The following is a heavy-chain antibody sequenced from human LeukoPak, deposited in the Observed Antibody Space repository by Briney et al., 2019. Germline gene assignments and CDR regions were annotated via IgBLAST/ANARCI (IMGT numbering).Heavy chain of an antibody. CDR1: GFTFSSYG. J-gene: IGHJ6*02. CDR3: AKDRRDQQQPKTDYYYYYGMDV. Sequence: PGGSLRLSCAASGFTFSSYGMHWVRQAPGKGLEWVAVISYDGSNKYYADSVKGRFTISRDNAKNTLYLQMNSLRAEDTAVYYWAKDRRDQQQPKTDYYYYYGMDVWGQGTTVTVSS. V-gene: IGHV3-30*18. D-gene: IGHD6-13*01. CDR2: ISYDGSNK.